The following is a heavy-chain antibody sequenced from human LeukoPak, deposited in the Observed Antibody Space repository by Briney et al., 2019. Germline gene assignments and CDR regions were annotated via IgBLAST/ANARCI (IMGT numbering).Heavy chain of an antibody. CDR3: ARGNPGIAAAG. J-gene: IGHJ4*02. V-gene: IGHV1-8*02. Sequence: RASVKVSCKASGGTFSSYAISWVRQAPGQGLEWMGWIIPNSGGTSYAQKFQGRVAMTRNTSISTAYMELSSLRSEDTAVYYCARGNPGIAAAGWGQGTLVTVSS. CDR1: GGTFSSYA. CDR2: IIPNSGGT. D-gene: IGHD6-13*01.